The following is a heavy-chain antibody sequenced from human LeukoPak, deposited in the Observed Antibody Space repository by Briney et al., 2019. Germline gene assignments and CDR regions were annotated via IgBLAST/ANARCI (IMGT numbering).Heavy chain of an antibody. CDR2: INPSGGST. CDR1: GYTFTGYY. D-gene: IGHD1-26*01. Sequence: ASVKVSCKASGYTFTGYYMHWVRQAPGQGLEWMGWINPSGGSTSYAQKFQGRVTMTRDTSTSTVYMELSSLRSEDTAVYYCARSRIGQGAGIYYYYGMDVWGQGTTVTVSS. J-gene: IGHJ6*02. V-gene: IGHV1-46*01. CDR3: ARSRIGQGAGIYYYYGMDV.